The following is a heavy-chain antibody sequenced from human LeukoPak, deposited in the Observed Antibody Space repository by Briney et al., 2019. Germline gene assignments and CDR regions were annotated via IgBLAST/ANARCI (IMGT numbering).Heavy chain of an antibody. D-gene: IGHD3-22*01. CDR1: GGSFSGYY. CDR3: ASLRTITMIVVVRSLPP. Sequence: PSETLSLTCAVYGGSFSGYYWSWIRQPPGKGLEWIGEINHSGSTNYNPSLKSRVTISVDTSKNQFSLKLSSVTAADTAVYYCASLRTITMIVVVRSLPPWGQGTLVTVSS. CDR2: INHSGST. V-gene: IGHV4-34*01. J-gene: IGHJ5*02.